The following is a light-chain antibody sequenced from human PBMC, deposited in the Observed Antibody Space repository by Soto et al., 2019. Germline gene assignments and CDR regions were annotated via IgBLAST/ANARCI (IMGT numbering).Light chain of an antibody. CDR2: EVS. CDR3: SSYTSSSTLVV. V-gene: IGLV2-14*01. CDR1: SSDVGGYNY. J-gene: IGLJ2*01. Sequence: QSALTQPASVSGSPGQSITISCTGTSSDVGGYNYVSWYQQHPGKAPKLMIYEVSNRPSGVSNRFSDSKSGNTASLTSSGLQAEDEAEYYCSSYTSSSTLVVFGGGTQLTVL.